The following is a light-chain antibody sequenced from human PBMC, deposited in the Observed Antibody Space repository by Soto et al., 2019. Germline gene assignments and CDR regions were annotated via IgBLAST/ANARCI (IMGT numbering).Light chain of an antibody. CDR1: QGVSSSY. CDR3: QQYGSAPLFA. V-gene: IGKV3-20*01. J-gene: IGKJ3*01. CDR2: DAS. Sequence: EIVLTQSPGTLSLSPGAKATLSCRASQGVSSSYLAWYQQKPGQAPRLLIYDASSRATGIQDRFSGSGSGTDCSLTISRLEPEDFAVYYFQQYGSAPLFAFGPGTKVDIK.